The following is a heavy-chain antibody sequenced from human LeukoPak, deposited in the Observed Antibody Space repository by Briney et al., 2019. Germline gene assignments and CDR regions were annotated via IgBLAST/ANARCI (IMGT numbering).Heavy chain of an antibody. CDR2: FDPEDGET. V-gene: IGHV1-24*01. D-gene: IGHD1-1*01. CDR1: GYTLTELS. CDR3: ARGLEPYHRSTSLLAAGYFDY. J-gene: IGHJ4*02. Sequence: ASVKVSCKVSGYTLTELSMHWVRQAPGKGLEWMGGFDPEDGETIYAQKFQGRVTITADKSTSTAYMELSSLRSEDTAVYYCARGLEPYHRSTSLLAAGYFDYWGQGTLVTVSS.